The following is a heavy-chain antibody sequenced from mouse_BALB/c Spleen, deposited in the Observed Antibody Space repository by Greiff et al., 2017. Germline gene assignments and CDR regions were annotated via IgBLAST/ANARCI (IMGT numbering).Heavy chain of an antibody. D-gene: IGHD3-1*01. Sequence: VQLQESGPELVKPGASVKMSCKASGYTFTSYYIHWVKQRPGQGLEWIGWIYPGDGGTKYNEKFKGKTTLTADKSSSTAYMLLSSLTSEDSAIYFCARGLTWYFDVWGAGTTVTVSS. CDR3: ARGLTWYFDV. CDR2: IYPGDGGT. CDR1: GYTFTSYY. V-gene: IGHV1S56*01. J-gene: IGHJ1*01.